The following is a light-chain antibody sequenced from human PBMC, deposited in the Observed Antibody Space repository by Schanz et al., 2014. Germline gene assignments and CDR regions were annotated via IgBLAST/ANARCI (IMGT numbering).Light chain of an antibody. J-gene: IGKJ4*01. CDR1: QSVLYSSDNNNY. CDR2: WAS. Sequence: DIVMTQSPDSLAVSLGERATINCKSSQSVLYSSDNNNYLSWYQQKPGQPPKLLIFWASTRDSGVPDRFSGSGSGTDFTLTISSLQAEDVAVYYCQQYYSNPLTFGGGTKVEIK. V-gene: IGKV4-1*01. CDR3: QQYYSNPLT.